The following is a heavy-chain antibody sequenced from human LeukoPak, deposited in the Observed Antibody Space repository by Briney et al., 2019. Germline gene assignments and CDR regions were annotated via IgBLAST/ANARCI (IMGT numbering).Heavy chain of an antibody. CDR3: ASGSGAPVWFDP. V-gene: IGHV4-34*01. CDR2: INHSGST. CDR1: GGSFSGYY. D-gene: IGHD7-27*01. Sequence: SSETLSLTCAVYGGSFSGYYWSWIRQPPGKGLEWIGEINHSGSTNYNPSLKSRVTISVDTSKNQFSLKLSSVTAADTAVYYCASGSGAPVWFDPWGQGTLVTVSS. J-gene: IGHJ5*02.